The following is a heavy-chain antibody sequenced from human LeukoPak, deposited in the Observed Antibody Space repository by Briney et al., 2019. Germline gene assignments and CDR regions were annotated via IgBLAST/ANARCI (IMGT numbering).Heavy chain of an antibody. CDR3: ARDIRYFDWLPPYYFDY. J-gene: IGHJ4*02. CDR2: IYTSGST. Sequence: PSETLSLTCTVSGGSISSYYWSWIRQPAGKGLEWIGRIYTSGSTNYNPSLKSRVTMSVDTFKNQFSLKLSSVTAADTAVYYCARDIRYFDWLPPYYFDYWGQGTLVTVSS. D-gene: IGHD3-9*01. CDR1: GGSISSYY. V-gene: IGHV4-4*07.